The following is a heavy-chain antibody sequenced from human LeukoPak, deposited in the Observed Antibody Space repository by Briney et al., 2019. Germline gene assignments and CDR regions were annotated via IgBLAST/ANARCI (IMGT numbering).Heavy chain of an antibody. CDR3: ARDTSRDGYTWTKHFDY. CDR1: GGSISSDSYY. D-gene: IGHD5-24*01. CDR2: IYTSGST. V-gene: IGHV4-61*02. Sequence: SETLSLTCTVSGGSISSDSYYWNWIRQPAGKGLEWIGRIYTSGSTNYNPSLKGRVAISVDTSKNQFSLKLSSVTAADTAVYYCARDTSRDGYTWTKHFDYWGQGSLVTVSS. J-gene: IGHJ4*02.